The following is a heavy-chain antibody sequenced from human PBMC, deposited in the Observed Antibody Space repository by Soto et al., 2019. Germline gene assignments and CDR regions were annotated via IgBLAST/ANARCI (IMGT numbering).Heavy chain of an antibody. Sequence: QIELQESGPGLVKPSQTLSLTCFVSGYFIGAGGYYWSWIRHHPGMGLEWIGSFYSSGSIIYNPSLRSRVSITGDMSTNQFSMSLTSVTAADTARYYCARMYSSGSGWFHPWGQGTLATVSS. CDR3: ARMYSSGSGWFHP. CDR2: FYSSGSI. J-gene: IGHJ5*02. CDR1: GYFIGAGGYY. V-gene: IGHV4-31*03. D-gene: IGHD6-19*01.